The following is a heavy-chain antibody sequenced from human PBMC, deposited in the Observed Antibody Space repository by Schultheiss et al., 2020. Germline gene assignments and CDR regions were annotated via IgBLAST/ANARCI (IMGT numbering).Heavy chain of an antibody. J-gene: IGHJ3*02. CDR3: ARDSGSYKHDAFDI. CDR2: IYYSGST. CDR1: GGSFSGYY. D-gene: IGHD1-26*01. Sequence: SQTLSLTCAVYGGSFSGYYCSWIRQPPGKGLEWIGYIYYSGSTYYNPSLKSRVTISVDTSKNQFSLKLSSVTAADTAVYYCARDSGSYKHDAFDIWGQGTMVTVSS. V-gene: IGHV4-34*09.